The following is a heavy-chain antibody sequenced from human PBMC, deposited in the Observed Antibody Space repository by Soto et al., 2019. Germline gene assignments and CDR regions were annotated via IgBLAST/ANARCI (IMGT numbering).Heavy chain of an antibody. CDR3: TRLKRNNNYGRGNYDAFDI. CDR2: IRSKANSYAT. J-gene: IGHJ3*02. Sequence: GGSLRLSCAASGFTFSGSAMHWVRQASGKGLEWVGRIRSKANSYATAYAASVKGRFTISRDDSTNTAYLQMNSLKTEDTAVYYCTRLKRNNNYGRGNYDAFDIWGQGTMVTVSS. D-gene: IGHD2-15*01. V-gene: IGHV3-73*01. CDR1: GFTFSGSA.